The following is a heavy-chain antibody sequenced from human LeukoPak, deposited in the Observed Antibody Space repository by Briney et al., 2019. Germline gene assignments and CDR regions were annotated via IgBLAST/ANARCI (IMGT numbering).Heavy chain of an antibody. CDR3: AKCFRSLDYYSGMEG. CDR2: IRYDGSNK. D-gene: IGHD3-16*01. V-gene: IGHV3-30*02. Sequence: PGGSLRLSCAASGFTFSTYGMHWVRQAPGKGLEWVTFIRYDGSNKYYADSVKGRFTISRDNSKSTLYLQMNSLRAEDTAVYYCAKCFRSLDYYSGMEGWGKGTTVSVCS. CDR1: GFTFSTYG. J-gene: IGHJ6*04.